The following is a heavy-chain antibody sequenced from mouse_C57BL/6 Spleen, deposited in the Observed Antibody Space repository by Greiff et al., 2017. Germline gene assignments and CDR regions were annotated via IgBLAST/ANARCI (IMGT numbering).Heavy chain of an antibody. Sequence: QVQLQQSGAELARPGASVKLSCKASGYTFTSYGISWVKQRTGQGLEWIGVIYPRSGNTYYNEQFKGKATLTADKSSSTAYMELRSLTSEDSAVYFCAREGLDYDYDDYAMGDWGQGTSVTVAS. D-gene: IGHD2-4*01. CDR3: AREGLDYDYDDYAMGD. CDR2: IYPRSGNT. V-gene: IGHV1-81*01. J-gene: IGHJ4*01. CDR1: GYTFTSYG.